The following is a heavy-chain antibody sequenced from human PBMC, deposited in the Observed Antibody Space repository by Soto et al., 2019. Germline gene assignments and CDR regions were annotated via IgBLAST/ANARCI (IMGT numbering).Heavy chain of an antibody. Sequence: QVQLVQSGAEVKRPGASVTVSCRSSGDTFNDYYIHWVRQAPGQGLEWMGWINPNGGVTKYAQKFQGWVSMTRDTSIRTVYMQLSRLRSDDTAFYYCAGGSGVATATLDYYYFYMDVWGTGTRVTVSS. CDR2: INPNGGVT. CDR3: AGGSGVATATLDYYYFYMDV. V-gene: IGHV1-2*04. CDR1: GDTFNDYY. D-gene: IGHD5-12*01. J-gene: IGHJ6*03.